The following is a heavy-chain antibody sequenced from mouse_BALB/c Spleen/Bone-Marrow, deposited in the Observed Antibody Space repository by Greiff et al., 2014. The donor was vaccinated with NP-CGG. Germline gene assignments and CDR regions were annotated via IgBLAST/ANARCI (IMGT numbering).Heavy chain of an antibody. CDR3: DSGGRWSYAMDY. CDR2: IDPANGNT. V-gene: IGHV14-3*02. D-gene: IGHD2-3*01. J-gene: IGHJ4*01. Sequence: EVKVEESGAELVKPGASVKLSCTASGFNIKDTYMHWVKQRPEQGLEWIGRIDPANGNTKYDQKFQGKATITADTSSNTAYMQLSSLTTVDTAVYYCDSGGRWSYAMDYWGQGTSVTVSS. CDR1: GFNIKDTY.